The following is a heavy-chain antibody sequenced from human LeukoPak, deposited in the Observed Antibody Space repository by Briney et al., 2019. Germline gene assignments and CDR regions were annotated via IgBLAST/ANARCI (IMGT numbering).Heavy chain of an antibody. Sequence: GGSLRLSCAASGFTFKYYAMTWVRQAPGKGLEWVAVISYDGSNKYYADSVKGRFTISRDNAKNSLSLLMNSLRAEDTAVYYCARDLSSRGYTYGTPAFTFDIWGQGTMVTVSS. CDR3: ARDLSSRGYTYGTPAFTFDI. J-gene: IGHJ3*02. V-gene: IGHV3-30*03. CDR1: GFTFKYYA. CDR2: ISYDGSNK. D-gene: IGHD5-18*01.